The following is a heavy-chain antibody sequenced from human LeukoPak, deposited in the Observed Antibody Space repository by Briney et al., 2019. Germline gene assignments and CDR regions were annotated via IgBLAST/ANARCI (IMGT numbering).Heavy chain of an antibody. Sequence: GASVKVSCKASGGTFSSYAISWVRQAPGQGLEWMGGIIPIFGTANYAQKFQGRVTITADESTSTAYMELSSLRSEDTAVHYCARGSVQLERESAFDIWGQGTMVTVSS. CDR2: IIPIFGTA. CDR1: GGTFSSYA. J-gene: IGHJ3*02. V-gene: IGHV1-69*13. D-gene: IGHD1-1*01. CDR3: ARGSVQLERESAFDI.